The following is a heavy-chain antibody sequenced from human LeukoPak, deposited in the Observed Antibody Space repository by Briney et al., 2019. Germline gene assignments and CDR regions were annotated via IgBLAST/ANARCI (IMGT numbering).Heavy chain of an antibody. V-gene: IGHV3-7*01. Sequence: QPGGSLRLSCAASGFTFSTYRMNWVRQAPGKGLEWLASIKDDGSEKYYVDSVKGRFTISRDNAKNSLSLQMNGLRVEDTAVYFRASLSGVPEYWGRGTLVTVPS. CDR1: GFTFSTYR. J-gene: IGHJ4*02. CDR2: IKDDGSEK. D-gene: IGHD7-27*01. CDR3: ASLSGVPEY.